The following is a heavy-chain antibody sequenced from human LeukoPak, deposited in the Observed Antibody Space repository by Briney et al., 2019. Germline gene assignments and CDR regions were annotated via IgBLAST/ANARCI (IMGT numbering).Heavy chain of an antibody. CDR3: VRDGAVVTSGSYPWRYFQY. V-gene: IGHV3-7*01. J-gene: IGHJ1*01. Sequence: GGSLRLSCAASGFTFSSYWMSWVRQAPGKGLEWVANIKQDGSGKYYVDSVKGRFTISRDNAKSSLYLQMNTLRAEDTAVYYCVRDGAVVTSGSYPWRYFQYWGQGTLVTVSS. CDR1: GFTFSSYW. CDR2: IKQDGSGK. D-gene: IGHD3-10*01.